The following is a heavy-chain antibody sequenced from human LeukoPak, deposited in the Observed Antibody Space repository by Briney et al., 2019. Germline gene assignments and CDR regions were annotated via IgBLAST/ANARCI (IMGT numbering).Heavy chain of an antibody. CDR1: GFTFGTYW. CDR2: IKQDGSEK. CDR3: ARDRYYVLDY. J-gene: IGHJ4*02. Sequence: GGSLRLSCAASGFTFGTYWMSWVRQAPGKGPEWVANIKQDGSEKYYVDSVRGRFTISRDNAKNTLYLQMNSLRAEDTAVYYCARDRYYVLDYWGQGILVTVSS. V-gene: IGHV3-7*01. D-gene: IGHD3-10*02.